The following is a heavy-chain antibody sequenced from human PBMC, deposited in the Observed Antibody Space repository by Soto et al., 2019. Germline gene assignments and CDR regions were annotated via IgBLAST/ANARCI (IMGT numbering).Heavy chain of an antibody. Sequence: QVQLVQSGGEVKKPGASVKVSCKASGYTFTNYGISWVRQAPGQGLEWMGWINVYNGNTKYAQKVQGRVTMTTDTHTXTXSRALRSLRSDDTAVYYCARGVGSGSYYNQYSWFDPWGQGTLVTVSS. CDR2: INVYNGNT. J-gene: IGHJ5*02. CDR3: ARGVGSGSYYNQYSWFDP. D-gene: IGHD3-10*01. CDR1: GYTFTNYG. V-gene: IGHV1-18*01.